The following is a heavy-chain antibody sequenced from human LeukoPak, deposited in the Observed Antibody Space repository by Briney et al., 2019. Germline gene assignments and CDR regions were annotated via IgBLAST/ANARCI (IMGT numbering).Heavy chain of an antibody. CDR3: ARDGGIMTSYPDY. CDR1: GFSLSCYI. V-gene: IGHV3-48*01. D-gene: IGHD3-16*01. J-gene: IGHJ4*02. Sequence: GGPLRLSCGASGFSLSCYIMNWVRQAPGKALEWGSYINRSNSTIYYADSVKGRFTISRDNAKNSLYLQMNSLRAEDTAVYYCARDGGIMTSYPDYWGQGTLVTVSS. CDR2: INRSNSTI.